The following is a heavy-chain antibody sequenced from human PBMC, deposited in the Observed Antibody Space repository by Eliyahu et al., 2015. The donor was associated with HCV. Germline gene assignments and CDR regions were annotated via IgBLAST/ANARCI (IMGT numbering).Heavy chain of an antibody. CDR3: AREVRDFWTGFDY. D-gene: IGHD3-3*01. Sequence: QVQLQESGPGLVKPSQTLSLTCTVSGGSISSGSYYWSWIRQPAGKGLEWIGRIYTSGSTNYNPSLKSRVTISVDTSKNQFSLKVSSVTAADTAVYYCAREVRDFWTGFDYWGQGTLVTVSS. CDR2: IYTSGST. J-gene: IGHJ4*02. V-gene: IGHV4-61*02. CDR1: GGSISSGSYY.